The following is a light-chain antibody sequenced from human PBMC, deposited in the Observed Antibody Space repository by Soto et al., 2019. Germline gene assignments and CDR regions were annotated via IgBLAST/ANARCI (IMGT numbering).Light chain of an antibody. Sequence: DIKMTQSPSTLSASVGDRVTITCRASQSISRWLAWYQQKPGKAPKFLIYDASNLQSGVPSRFSGSGSGTEFALAISSLQPDEFATYYCEQYNSYSGYTFGEGTKLEIK. CDR3: EQYNSYSGYT. CDR2: DAS. J-gene: IGKJ2*01. CDR1: QSISRW. V-gene: IGKV1-5*01.